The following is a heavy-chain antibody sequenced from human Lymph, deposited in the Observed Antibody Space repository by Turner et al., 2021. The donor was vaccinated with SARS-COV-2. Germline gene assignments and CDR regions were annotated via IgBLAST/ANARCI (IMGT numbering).Heavy chain of an antibody. J-gene: IGHJ3*02. CDR3: ARDFREGAFDI. V-gene: IGHV3-66*01. D-gene: IGHD3-10*01. CDR2: IYSGGST. CDR1: GSTVSSNY. Sequence: EVQLVASGGGLVLPGGSLRLSCAASGSTVSSNYMSWVRQAPGKGLEWVSVIYSGGSTFYADSVKGRFTISRDNAKNTLYLQMNSLRAEDTAVYYCARDFREGAFDIWGQGTMVTISS.